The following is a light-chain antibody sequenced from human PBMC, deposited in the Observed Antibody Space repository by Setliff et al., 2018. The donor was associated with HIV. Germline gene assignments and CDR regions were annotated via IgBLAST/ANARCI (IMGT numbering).Light chain of an antibody. CDR3: CSYAGSYIPYV. V-gene: IGLV2-11*01. CDR1: SSDVGGYNY. Sequence: SVLTQPRSVSGSPGQSVTISCTGTSSDVGGYNYVSWYQQHPGKAPKLMIYGVSERPSGVPNRFSGSKSGDTASLTISGLQAEDEADYYCCSYAGSYIPYVFGTGTKVTVL. CDR2: GVS. J-gene: IGLJ1*01.